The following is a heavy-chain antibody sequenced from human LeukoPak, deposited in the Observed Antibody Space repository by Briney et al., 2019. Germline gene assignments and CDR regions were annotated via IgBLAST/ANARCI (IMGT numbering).Heavy chain of an antibody. CDR2: IYYSGST. V-gene: IGHV4-31*03. CDR3: ARVGIISEPTATFYFDY. Sequence: PSETLSLTCTVSGGSISSGGYYWSWIRQHPGKGLEWIGYIYYSGSTYYNPSLKSRVTISVDTSKNQFSLKLSSVTAADTAVYYCARVGIISEPTATFYFDYWGRGTLVTVSS. J-gene: IGHJ4*02. D-gene: IGHD1-1*01. CDR1: GGSISSGGYY.